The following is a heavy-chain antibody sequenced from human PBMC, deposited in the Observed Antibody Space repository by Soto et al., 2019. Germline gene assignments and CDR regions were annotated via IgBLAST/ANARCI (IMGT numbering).Heavy chain of an antibody. CDR3: ARENQRVPLGSYFGS. J-gene: IGHJ4*02. CDR1: GYSFTSYW. Sequence: GESLKISGKGSGYSFTSYWIGWVRQMPGKGLEWMGTTSYSPSLRSRLTISVDPSKSQFSLKLTSVTAADTALYYCARENQRVPLGSYFGSWGQGTLGIVSP. V-gene: IGHV5-51*01. CDR2: T.